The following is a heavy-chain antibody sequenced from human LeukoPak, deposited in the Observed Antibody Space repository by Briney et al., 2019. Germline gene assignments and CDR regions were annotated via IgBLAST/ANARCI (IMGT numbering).Heavy chain of an antibody. CDR2: INWNGGST. CDR3: ARVDSSSWAS. CDR1: GFTFDDYG. Sequence: GGSLRLSCAASGFTFDDYGMSTVRQAPGKGLEWVSGINWNGGSTGYADSVKGRLTISRDNAKNSLYLQMNSLRAEDTALYYCARVDSSSWASWGQGTLVTVSS. D-gene: IGHD6-13*01. J-gene: IGHJ4*02. V-gene: IGHV3-20*04.